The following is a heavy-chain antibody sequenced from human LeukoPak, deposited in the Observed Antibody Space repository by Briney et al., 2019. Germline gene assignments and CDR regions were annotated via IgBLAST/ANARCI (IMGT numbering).Heavy chain of an antibody. J-gene: IGHJ5*02. CDR3: ARDSFSSGWWT. CDR1: GFTFSSYG. D-gene: IGHD6-19*01. CDR2: ISSSSSYI. V-gene: IGHV3-21*01. Sequence: GGSLRLSCAASGFTFSSYGMSWVRQAPGKGLEWVSAISSSSSYIYYADSVKGRFTISRDNAKNSLYLQMNSLRAEDTAVYYCARDSFSSGWWTWGQGTLVTVSS.